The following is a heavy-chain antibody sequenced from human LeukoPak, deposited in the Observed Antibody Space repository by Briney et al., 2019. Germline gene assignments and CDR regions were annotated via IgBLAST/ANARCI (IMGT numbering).Heavy chain of an antibody. D-gene: IGHD6-13*01. CDR2: INPNTGGT. CDR3: ARAYLQRLVTKAWDS. V-gene: IGHV1-2*02. J-gene: IGHJ4*02. Sequence: ASVKVSCKASGYTFTDLTINWVRQVPGQGFEWMGWINPNTGGTDYAQKFQGRVTMTRDTSISTAYLELSRLKSDDTAVYYCARAYLQRLVTKAWDSWGQGTLVTVSS. CDR1: GYTFTDLT.